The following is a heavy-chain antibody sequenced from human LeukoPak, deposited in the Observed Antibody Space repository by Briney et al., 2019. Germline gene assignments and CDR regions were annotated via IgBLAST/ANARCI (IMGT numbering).Heavy chain of an antibody. CDR2: INHSGST. Sequence: SETLSLTCAVYGGSFSGYYWSWIRQPPGKGLEWIGEINHSGSTNYNPSLKSRVTISVDTSKNQFSLKLSSVTAADTAVYYCARHRTLSSGSHPYYFDYWGQGTLVTVSS. D-gene: IGHD1-26*01. J-gene: IGHJ4*02. CDR3: ARHRTLSSGSHPYYFDY. V-gene: IGHV4-34*01. CDR1: GGSFSGYY.